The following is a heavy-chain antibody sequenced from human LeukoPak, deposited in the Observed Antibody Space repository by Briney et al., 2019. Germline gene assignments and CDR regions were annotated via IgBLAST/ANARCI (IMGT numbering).Heavy chain of an antibody. V-gene: IGHV1-24*01. CDR1: GYTLTELP. CDR2: FDPEDGET. J-gene: IGHJ5*02. CDR3: ATEFSWYENFSTTSYNWFDP. D-gene: IGHD6-13*01. Sequence: ASVKVSCKVSGYTLTELPMHWVRQAPGKGLEWMGGFDPEDGETIYAQKFQGRVTMTEDTSTDTAYMELSSLRSEDTAVYYCATEFSWYENFSTTSYNWFDPWGQGTLVTVSS.